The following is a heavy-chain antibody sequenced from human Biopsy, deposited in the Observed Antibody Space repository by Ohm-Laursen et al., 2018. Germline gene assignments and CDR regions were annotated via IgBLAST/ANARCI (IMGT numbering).Heavy chain of an antibody. V-gene: IGHV4-34*01. Sequence: SETLSLTWSVYGGSFNGYFWSWIRQPPGKGLEWIGDITQSGSTNYNPSLKSRVTISVDRSKNHFSLELSSVTAADTAVYYCAGRPWPNAFDIWGQGTMVTVSS. CDR2: ITQSGST. CDR3: AGRPWPNAFDI. D-gene: IGHD5-12*01. CDR1: GGSFNGYF. J-gene: IGHJ3*02.